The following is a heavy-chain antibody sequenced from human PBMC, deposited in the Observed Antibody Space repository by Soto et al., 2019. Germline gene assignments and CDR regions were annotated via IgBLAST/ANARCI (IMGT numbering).Heavy chain of an antibody. CDR2: IDPSDSQT. CDR3: ARQIYDSDTGPNFQYYFDS. V-gene: IGHV5-10-1*01. J-gene: IGHJ4*02. D-gene: IGHD3-22*01. Sequence: GESLKISCKGSGYSFAGYWITWVRQKPGRGLEWMGRIDPSDSQTYYSPSFRGHVTISVTKSITTVFLQWGSLRASDTAMYYCARQIYDSDTGPNFQYYFDSWGQGTPVTVSS. CDR1: GYSFAGYW.